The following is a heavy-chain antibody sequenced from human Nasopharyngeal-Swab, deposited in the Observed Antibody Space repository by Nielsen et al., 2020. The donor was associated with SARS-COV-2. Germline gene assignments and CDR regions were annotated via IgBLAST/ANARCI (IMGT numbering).Heavy chain of an antibody. V-gene: IGHV3-53*01. J-gene: IGHJ2*01. CDR2: IHADGNT. Sequence: GESLKISCAASGFSVSGNTYMSWVRQAPGKGLEWVSTIHADGNTYYADSVRGRFTSSRDNSKTTVSLQMNSLRAEDTAVYYCASRGASADPSTRDLPFSRRTFDLWGRGTLVTVSS. CDR1: GFSVSGNTY. CDR3: ASRGASADPSTRDLPFSRRTFDL. D-gene: IGHD6-13*01.